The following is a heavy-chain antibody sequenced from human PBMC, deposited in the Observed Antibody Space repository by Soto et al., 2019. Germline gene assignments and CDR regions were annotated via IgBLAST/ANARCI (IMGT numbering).Heavy chain of an antibody. CDR1: GGTFSSYR. V-gene: IGHV1-69*01. CDR2: IVPIYRTA. CDR3: VRDSGAKLSSS. J-gene: IGHJ4*02. Sequence: QVQLVQSGAEVKKPGSSVKVSCKASGGTFSSYRINWVRQAPGQGLEWVGGIVPIYRTADYAQKFQGRVTTTADESARTSYMELRSPKSQDTAVYYCVRDSGAKLSSSWGQGTLVTVSS. D-gene: IGHD6-13*01.